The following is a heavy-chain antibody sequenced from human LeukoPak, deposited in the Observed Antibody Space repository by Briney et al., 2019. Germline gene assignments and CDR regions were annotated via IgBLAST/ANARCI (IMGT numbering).Heavy chain of an antibody. Sequence: PSETLSLTCTVFGGSISSSSYYWGWIRQPPGKGLEWIGSIYYSGSTYYNPSLKSRVTISVDTSKNQFSLKLSSVTAADTAVYYCARRGYSYGYAWFDPWGQGTLVTVSS. V-gene: IGHV4-39*01. CDR3: ARRGYSYGYAWFDP. J-gene: IGHJ5*02. CDR2: IYYSGST. CDR1: GGSISSSSYY. D-gene: IGHD5-18*01.